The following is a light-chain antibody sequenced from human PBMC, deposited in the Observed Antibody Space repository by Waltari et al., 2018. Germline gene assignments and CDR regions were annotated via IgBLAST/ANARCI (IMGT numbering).Light chain of an antibody. Sequence: IVLTHCPGTLSFSPGERATLSCWPSQSVGRTLAWYHQKPGQPPRLPIYGASIRATGIPDRFSGSGSGTDFSLTFSRLEPEDFAVYYCQHYVRLPVTFGQGTKVEIK. J-gene: IGKJ1*01. CDR3: QHYVRLPVT. V-gene: IGKV3-20*01. CDR2: GAS. CDR1: QSVGRT.